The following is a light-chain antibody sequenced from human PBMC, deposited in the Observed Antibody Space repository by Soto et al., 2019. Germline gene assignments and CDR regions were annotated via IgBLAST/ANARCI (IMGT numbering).Light chain of an antibody. CDR2: DTS. J-gene: IGKJ1*01. CDR3: QQYNNWPPMA. V-gene: IGKV3-15*01. CDR1: QSVIRN. Sequence: EIVMTQSPATLSVSPGERATLSCRASQSVIRNLAWYQQKPGQAPRLLIYDTSARATGIPARFSGSGSGTEFTLTISSLQSEDFAVYYCQQYNNWPPMAFGQGTKVEIK.